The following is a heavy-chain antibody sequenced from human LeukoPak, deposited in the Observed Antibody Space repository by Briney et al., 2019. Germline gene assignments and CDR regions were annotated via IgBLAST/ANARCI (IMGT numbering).Heavy chain of an antibody. J-gene: IGHJ4*02. V-gene: IGHV4-59*08. Sequence: PSETLSLTCTVSGGSISSYYWSWIRQPPGKGLEWIGYIYYSGSTNYNPSLKSRVTISVDTSKNQFSLKLSSATAADTAVYYCARRSYDSRRNYFDYWGQGTLVTVSS. D-gene: IGHD3-22*01. CDR1: GGSISSYY. CDR2: IYYSGST. CDR3: ARRSYDSRRNYFDY.